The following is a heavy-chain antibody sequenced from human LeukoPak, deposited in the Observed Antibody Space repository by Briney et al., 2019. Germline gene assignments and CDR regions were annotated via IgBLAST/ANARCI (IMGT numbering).Heavy chain of an antibody. CDR3: ARDQMVRRVIVAFDP. V-gene: IGHV4-61*02. J-gene: IGHJ5*02. D-gene: IGHD3-10*01. Sequence: SHTLSLTCTLSGGPISFGSYYGSWIRQPAGEGLEWIGRIYTSGSTNYNPSLKSRVAISVDTSKNQFSLKLSSATAADTAVYYCARDQMVRRVIVAFDPWGQGTLVTVSS. CDR1: GGPISFGSYY. CDR2: IYTSGST.